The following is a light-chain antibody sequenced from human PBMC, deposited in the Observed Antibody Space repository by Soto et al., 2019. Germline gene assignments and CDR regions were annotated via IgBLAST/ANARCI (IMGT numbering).Light chain of an antibody. J-gene: IGKJ1*01. V-gene: IGKV3-20*01. CDR1: LSVSSNY. CDR2: GAS. Sequence: ETVLTQSPGPLSLSPGERATLSCRASLSVSSNYLAWYQHKPGQAPRLLIYGASSRATGITDRFSGSGSGTDFTLTISSLEPEDFAVYFCQQDGNSPQTFGQGTKVEVK. CDR3: QQDGNSPQT.